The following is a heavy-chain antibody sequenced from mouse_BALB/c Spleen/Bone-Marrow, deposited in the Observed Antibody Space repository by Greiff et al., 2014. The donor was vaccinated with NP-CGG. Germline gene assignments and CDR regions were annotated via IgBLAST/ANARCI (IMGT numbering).Heavy chain of an antibody. Sequence: VQLKQSGPELVKPGASVKIFCKASGYTFTDYNMHWGKQSHGKSLEWIGYTYPYNGGTGGTGYNQKFKSKAILTVDKSSSTAYMELRSLTSEDSAVYYCARELGGAYWGQGTLVTVSA. CDR1: GYTFTDYN. CDR2: TYPYNGGTGGT. D-gene: IGHD4-1*01. CDR3: ARELGGAY. J-gene: IGHJ3*01. V-gene: IGHV1S29*02.